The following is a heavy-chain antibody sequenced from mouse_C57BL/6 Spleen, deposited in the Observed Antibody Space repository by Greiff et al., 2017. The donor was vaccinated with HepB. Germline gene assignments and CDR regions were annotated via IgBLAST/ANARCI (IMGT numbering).Heavy chain of an antibody. Sequence: VQLQQSGAELVKPGASVKISCKASGYAFSSYWMNWVKQRPGKGLEWIGQIYPGDGDTNYNGKFKGKATLTADKSSSTAYMQLSSLTSEDSAVYFCARENPYYSNPWFAYWGQGTLVTVFA. J-gene: IGHJ3*01. V-gene: IGHV1-80*01. CDR3: ARENPYYSNPWFAY. D-gene: IGHD2-5*01. CDR1: GYAFSSYW. CDR2: IYPGDGDT.